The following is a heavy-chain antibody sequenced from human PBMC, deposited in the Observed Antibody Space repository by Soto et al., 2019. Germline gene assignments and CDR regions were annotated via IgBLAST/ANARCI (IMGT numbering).Heavy chain of an antibody. Sequence: QVQLVQSGAEVKKPGSSVKVYCKASGGTFSSYTISWVRQAPGQGLEWLGRIIPILGIANYAQKFQGRVTSTADKSTSTAYMELSSLRSEDTAVYYCARSLGYCSGGSCPGRIWFDPWGQGTLVTVSS. CDR1: GGTFSSYT. CDR3: ARSLGYCSGGSCPGRIWFDP. D-gene: IGHD2-15*01. J-gene: IGHJ5*02. V-gene: IGHV1-69*02. CDR2: IIPILGIA.